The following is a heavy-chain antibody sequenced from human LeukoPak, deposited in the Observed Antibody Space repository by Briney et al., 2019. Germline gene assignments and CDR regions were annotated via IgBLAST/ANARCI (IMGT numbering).Heavy chain of an antibody. CDR1: GGSISSSSYY. J-gene: IGHJ5*02. CDR2: TYYSGST. D-gene: IGHD1-26*01. V-gene: IGHV4-39*07. Sequence: SETLSLTCTVSGGSISSSSYYWGWIRQPPGKGLEWIGSTYYSGSTYYNPSLKSRVTISVDTSKNQFSLKLSSVTAEDTAVYYCAYSGSYYRGWFDPWGQGTLVTVSS. CDR3: AYSGSYYRGWFDP.